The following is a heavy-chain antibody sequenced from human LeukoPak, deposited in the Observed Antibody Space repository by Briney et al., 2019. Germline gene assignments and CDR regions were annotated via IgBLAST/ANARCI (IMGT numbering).Heavy chain of an antibody. Sequence: SETLSLACTVSGGSISSSSYYWSWIRQPPGKGLEWIGEINHSGSTNYNPSLKSRVTISVDTSKNQFSLKLSSVTAADTAVYYCARSAYYDFWSGSTGYFDYWGQGTLVTVSS. CDR3: ARSAYYDFWSGSTGYFDY. CDR2: INHSGST. V-gene: IGHV4-39*07. D-gene: IGHD3-3*01. CDR1: GGSISSSSYY. J-gene: IGHJ4*02.